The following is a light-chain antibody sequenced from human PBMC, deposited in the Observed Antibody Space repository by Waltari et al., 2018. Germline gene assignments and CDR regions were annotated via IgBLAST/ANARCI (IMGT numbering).Light chain of an antibody. CDR1: SSNLGSNS. J-gene: IGLJ3*02. Sequence: QSVLTQAPSASGTPGQRVTVSCSGRSSNLGSNSDNWYQQPPGTAPKPLIYSSNQRPSGVPDRFSGSKSGTSASLAISGLQSEDEADYFCAVWDGSLNARVFGGGTKLTVL. CDR2: SSN. CDR3: AVWDGSLNARV. V-gene: IGLV1-44*01.